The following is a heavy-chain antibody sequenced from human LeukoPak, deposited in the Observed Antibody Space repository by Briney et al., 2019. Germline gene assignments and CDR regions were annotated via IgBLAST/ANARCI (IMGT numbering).Heavy chain of an antibody. J-gene: IGHJ4*02. Sequence: ASVKVPCKVSGYTLTGLSMHWVRQAPGKGLEWMGGFDPEDGETIYAQKFQGRVTMTEDTSTDTAYMELSSLRSEDTAVYYCATFLELLEYCSSTSCYGGGYWGQGTLVTVSS. V-gene: IGHV1-24*01. CDR2: FDPEDGET. CDR3: ATFLELLEYCSSTSCYGGGY. D-gene: IGHD2-2*01. CDR1: GYTLTGLS.